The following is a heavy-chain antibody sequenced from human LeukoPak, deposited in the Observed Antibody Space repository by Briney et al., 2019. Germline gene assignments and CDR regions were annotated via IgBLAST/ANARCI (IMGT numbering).Heavy chain of an antibody. Sequence: SETLSLTCAVSGGSISSSNWWSWVRQPPGKGLEWIGEIYHSGSTNYNPSLKSRVTISVDKSKNQFSLKLSSVTAADTAVYYCARKALSGPIAAAGWFDPWGQGTLVTVSS. V-gene: IGHV4-4*02. D-gene: IGHD6-13*01. CDR2: IYHSGST. CDR1: GGSISSSNW. CDR3: ARKALSGPIAAAGWFDP. J-gene: IGHJ5*02.